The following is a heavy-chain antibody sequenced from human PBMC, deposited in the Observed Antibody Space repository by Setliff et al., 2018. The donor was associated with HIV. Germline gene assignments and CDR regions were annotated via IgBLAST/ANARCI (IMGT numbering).Heavy chain of an antibody. D-gene: IGHD5-12*01. V-gene: IGHV1-18*01. CDR3: AREKTWLRFLDY. Sequence: ASVKVSCKASGYTFNNYGISWVRQAPGQGLEWMGWINTHSGYTNYAQNIQGRVTVTMDTSTSTAYMELRSLKSDDTAVYYCAREKTWLRFLDYWGQGTLVTVSS. J-gene: IGHJ4*02. CDR2: INTHSGYT. CDR1: GYTFNNYG.